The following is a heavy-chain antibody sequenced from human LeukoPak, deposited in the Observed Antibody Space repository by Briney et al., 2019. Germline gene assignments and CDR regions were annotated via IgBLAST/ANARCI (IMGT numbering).Heavy chain of an antibody. D-gene: IGHD6-6*01. Sequence: GSSVKVSCKASGGTFSSYAISWVRQAPGQGLEWMGRIIPILGIANYAQKFQGRVTITADKSTSTAYMELSGLRSEDTAVYYCAREVYSSSSRYGMDVWGQGTTVTVSS. J-gene: IGHJ6*02. CDR3: AREVYSSSSRYGMDV. CDR1: GGTFSSYA. CDR2: IIPILGIA. V-gene: IGHV1-69*04.